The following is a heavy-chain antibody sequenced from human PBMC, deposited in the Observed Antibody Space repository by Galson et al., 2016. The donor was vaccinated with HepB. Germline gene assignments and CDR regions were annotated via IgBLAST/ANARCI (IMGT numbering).Heavy chain of an antibody. V-gene: IGHV1-2*04. CDR2: IDPHSGDT. CDR3: AIESSYYYSSVTWFDP. Sequence: SVKVSCKASGYTFTGFYIHWVRHAPGQGLEWMGWIDPHSGDTMYAQKFQGWVTMTRDTSISTAYLDLNSLQSDDTAVYYCAIESSYYYSSVTWFDPWGQGTLVTVSS. D-gene: IGHD3-22*01. J-gene: IGHJ5*02. CDR1: GYTFTGFY.